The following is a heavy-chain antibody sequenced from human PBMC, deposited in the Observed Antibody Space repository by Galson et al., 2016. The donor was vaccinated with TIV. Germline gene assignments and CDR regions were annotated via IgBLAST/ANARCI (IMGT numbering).Heavy chain of an antibody. D-gene: IGHD1-1*01. J-gene: IGHJ4*02. V-gene: IGHV1-69*10. CDR3: VTRGQL. CDR1: GGTLRSLA. CDR2: IIPILEKV. Sequence: SVKVSCKASGGTLRSLAISWVRQAPGQGLEWMGVIIPILEKVDYARNFQGRVTMTEDTSTDTAYLELSSLRSDDTAVYYCVTRGQLWGQGTLVTVSS.